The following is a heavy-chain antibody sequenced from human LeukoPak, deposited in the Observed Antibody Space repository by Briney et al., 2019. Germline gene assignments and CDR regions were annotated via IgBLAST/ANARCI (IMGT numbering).Heavy chain of an antibody. CDR2: XXXXXXXX. CDR3: ARGLSHFVLRYFDWLPPPAGYGMDV. Sequence: GGSLRLSCAASGFTFSSYSMNWVRQAPGKGLEXXXXXXXXXXXXYYADSVKGRFTISRDNAKNSLYLQMNSLRAEETAVYYCARGLSHFVLRYFDWLPPPAGYGMDVWGQGTTVTVSS. D-gene: IGHD3-9*01. J-gene: IGHJ6*02. CDR1: GFTFSSYS. V-gene: IGHV3-21*01.